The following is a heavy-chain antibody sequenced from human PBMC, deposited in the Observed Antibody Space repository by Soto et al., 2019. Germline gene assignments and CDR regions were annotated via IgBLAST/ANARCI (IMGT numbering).Heavy chain of an antibody. D-gene: IGHD2-8*02. Sequence: PSETLSLTCAVYGEYFSGFQWNWIRQPPGRGLEWIGEINQSGSTTYNPSLKSRVAISVDTSKNQLSQKLGSVTAADTGVYFCARKGHWSREFDKWGQGTPVTVSS. CDR1: GEYFSGFQ. V-gene: IGHV4-34*01. CDR3: ARKGHWSREFDK. CDR2: INQSGST. J-gene: IGHJ4*02.